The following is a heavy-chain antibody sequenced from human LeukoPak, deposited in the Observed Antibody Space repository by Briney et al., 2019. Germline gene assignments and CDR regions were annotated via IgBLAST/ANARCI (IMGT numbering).Heavy chain of an antibody. Sequence: PGGSLRLSCAASGFTFSSYAMSWVRQAPGKGLEWVSAISGSGGSTYYADSVKGRFTISRDNSKNTLYLQMNSLRDEDTAVYYCARVLRGHCSSSRCYLFDYWGQGTLVTVSS. CDR2: ISGSGGST. CDR3: ARVLRGHCSSSRCYLFDY. CDR1: GFTFSSYA. D-gene: IGHD2-2*01. V-gene: IGHV3-23*01. J-gene: IGHJ4*02.